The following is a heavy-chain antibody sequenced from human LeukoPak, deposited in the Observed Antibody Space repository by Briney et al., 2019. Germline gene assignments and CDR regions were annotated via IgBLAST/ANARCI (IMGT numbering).Heavy chain of an antibody. CDR3: ASPYPGIAAAGNSYYYGMDV. V-gene: IGHV1-3*01. Sequence: ASVKVSCKTSGYTFTTYAIHWVRQAPGQRPEWMGWINAGNGNTKYSEKFQGRVTITRDTSASTAYMEVSSLRSEDTAVYYCASPYPGIAAAGNSYYYGMDVWGQGTTVTVSS. D-gene: IGHD6-13*01. J-gene: IGHJ6*02. CDR2: INAGNGNT. CDR1: GYTFTTYA.